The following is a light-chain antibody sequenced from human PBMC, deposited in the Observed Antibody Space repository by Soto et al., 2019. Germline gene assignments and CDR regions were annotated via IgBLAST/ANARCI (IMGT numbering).Light chain of an antibody. V-gene: IGKV1-5*03. CDR2: KAS. CDR3: QQYYTYFWT. J-gene: IGKJ1*01. CDR1: QSISTW. Sequence: DVQMTQSPSTLSASVGDRVTITCRASQSISTWLAWYQHKPGKAPNFLIYKASNLESGVPSRFSGSGSGTEFTLTISSLQPDDFATYYCQQYYTYFWTFGQGTKVEIK.